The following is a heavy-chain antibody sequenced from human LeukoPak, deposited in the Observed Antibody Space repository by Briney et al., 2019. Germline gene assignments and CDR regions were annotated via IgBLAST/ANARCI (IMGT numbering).Heavy chain of an antibody. CDR1: GFIFSSNW. J-gene: IGHJ4*02. Sequence: GGSLRLSCAASGFIFSSNWMHWVRQAPGKGLVWVSRINEDGSTTNYADSVKGRSTIFRDNAKNTLYLQMNSLRAEDTAVYYCVRDLGGRSGHWGQGTLVTVSS. D-gene: IGHD1-26*01. CDR3: VRDLGGRSGH. V-gene: IGHV3-74*01. CDR2: INEDGSTT.